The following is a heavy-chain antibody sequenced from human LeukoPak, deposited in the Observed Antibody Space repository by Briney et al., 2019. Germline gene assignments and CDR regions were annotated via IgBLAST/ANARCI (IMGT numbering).Heavy chain of an antibody. CDR1: GFTFTSYS. J-gene: IGHJ4*02. CDR3: ARDVKLTPFHY. CDR2: IQFDGSEK. V-gene: IGHV3-30*02. Sequence: PGGSLRLSCSASGFTFTSYSMNWVRQAPGKGLEWVAFIQFDGSEKFYAESVRGRFTISRDNSKNTLYLQMNSLRTEDTAVYYCARDVKLTPFHYWGQGTLVTVSS. D-gene: IGHD2/OR15-2a*01.